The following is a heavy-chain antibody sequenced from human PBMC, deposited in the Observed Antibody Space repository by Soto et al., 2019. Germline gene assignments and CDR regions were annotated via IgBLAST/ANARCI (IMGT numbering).Heavy chain of an antibody. V-gene: IGHV1-8*01. CDR2: MNPNSGNT. CDR1: GYTFTSYD. D-gene: IGHD6-19*01. Sequence: QVQLVQSGAEVKKPGASVKVSCKASGYTFTSYDINWVRQATGQGLEWMGWMNPNSGNTGYAKKFQGRVTMTRNTSISTAYMELSSLRSEDPAVYYCARERSSGWYVDYWGQGTLVTVSS. CDR3: ARERSSGWYVDY. J-gene: IGHJ4*02.